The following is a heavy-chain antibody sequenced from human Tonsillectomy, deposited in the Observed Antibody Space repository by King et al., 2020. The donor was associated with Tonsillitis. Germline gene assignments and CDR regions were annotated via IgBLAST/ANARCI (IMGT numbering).Heavy chain of an antibody. D-gene: IGHD5/OR15-5a*01. CDR2: IQYDGSNK. Sequence: VQLVESGGGVVQPGGSLRLSCAASGFTFSSSGMHWVRQAPGKGLEWVTFIQYDGSNKYYADSVKGRFTISRDNSKNTLYLQMNSLRAEDTAVYYCAKDLRLRLRGGDYWGQGTLVTVSS. CDR1: GFTFSSSG. V-gene: IGHV3-30*02. CDR3: AKDLRLRLRGGDY. J-gene: IGHJ4*02.